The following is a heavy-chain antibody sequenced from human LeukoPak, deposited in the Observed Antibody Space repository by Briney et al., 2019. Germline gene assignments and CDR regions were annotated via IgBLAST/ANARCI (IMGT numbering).Heavy chain of an antibody. J-gene: IGHJ6*03. Sequence: SETLSLTCTVSGGSISSYYWSWIRQPPGKGLEWIGRMYISGRTNYNPSLKSRVTMSVDTFKSQFSLKLSSVTAADTAVYFCARDFWSGYSYYMDVWGKGTTVTVSS. CDR2: MYISGRT. CDR3: ARDFWSGYSYYMDV. D-gene: IGHD3-3*01. CDR1: GGSISSYY. V-gene: IGHV4-4*07.